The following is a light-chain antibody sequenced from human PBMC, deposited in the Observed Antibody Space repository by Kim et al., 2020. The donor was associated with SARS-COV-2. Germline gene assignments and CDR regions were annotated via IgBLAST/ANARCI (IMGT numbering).Light chain of an antibody. CDR3: QQYNDGPPYT. V-gene: IGKV3-15*01. CDR2: RAS. Sequence: PGDRATLSCRASQIVKSYLALYQQKPGQAPRLLIYRASTRATGVPDRFSGSGSGTVFTLTISSLQSEDFAVYYCQQYNDGPPYTFGQGTKLEI. CDR1: QIVKSY. J-gene: IGKJ2*01.